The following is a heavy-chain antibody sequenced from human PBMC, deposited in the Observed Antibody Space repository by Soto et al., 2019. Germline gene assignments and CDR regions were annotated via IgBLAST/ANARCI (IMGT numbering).Heavy chain of an antibody. CDR2: IYFSGST. CDR1: GGSISPYF. V-gene: IGHV4-4*07. CDR3: AREGGXFDSSGSGVYHYYGVDV. D-gene: IGHD6-19*01. Sequence: PSETLSLTCTVSGGSISPYFWSWIRQPAGKGLEWIGRIYFSGSTHYEPSFKSRVTMSVDTSKKQFTLKMRFMTAADTAVYYCAREGGXFDSSGSGVYHYYGVDVWGQGTTVTVSS. J-gene: IGHJ6*02.